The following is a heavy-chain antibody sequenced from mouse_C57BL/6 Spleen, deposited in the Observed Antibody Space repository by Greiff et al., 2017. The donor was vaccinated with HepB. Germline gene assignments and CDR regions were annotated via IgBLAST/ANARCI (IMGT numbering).Heavy chain of an antibody. CDR3: ARSITTVVEGDY. CDR1: GYTFTSYW. J-gene: IGHJ4*01. D-gene: IGHD1-1*01. V-gene: IGHV1-50*01. Sequence: QVHVKQPGAELVKPGASVKLSCKASGYTFTSYWMQWVKQRPGQGLEWIGEIDPSDSYTNYNQKFKGKATLTVDTSSSTAYMQLSSLTSEDSAVYYCARSITTVVEGDYWGQGTSVTVSS. CDR2: IDPSDSYT.